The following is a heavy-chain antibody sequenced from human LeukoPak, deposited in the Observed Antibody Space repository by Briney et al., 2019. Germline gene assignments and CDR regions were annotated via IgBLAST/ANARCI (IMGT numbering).Heavy chain of an antibody. V-gene: IGHV5-51*01. CDR1: GYSFTSYW. CDR2: IYPGDSDT. Sequence: KRGESLKISCKGSGYSFTSYWIGWVRQMPGKGLEWMGIIYPGDSDTRYSPSFQGQVTISADKSISTAYLQWRSLKASDTAMYYCARLDDSSGYYIDYWGQGTLVTVSS. D-gene: IGHD3-22*01. J-gene: IGHJ4*02. CDR3: ARLDDSSGYYIDY.